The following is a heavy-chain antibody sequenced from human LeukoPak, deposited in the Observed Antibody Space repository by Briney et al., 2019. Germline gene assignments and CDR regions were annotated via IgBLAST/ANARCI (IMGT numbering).Heavy chain of an antibody. CDR3: ATDGYHYFDY. Sequence: GGSLRLSCAPSGFTVTSNYMSCVREPPGKGLEWVSLIDNDHSSTYCAESVRRRFTISRDTSEGTVYLQMDSLRPEDPAVYYCATDGYHYFDYWGQGTLVTVSS. CDR1: GFTVTSNY. J-gene: IGHJ4*02. CDR2: IDNDHSST. V-gene: IGHV3-53*01. D-gene: IGHD5-12*01.